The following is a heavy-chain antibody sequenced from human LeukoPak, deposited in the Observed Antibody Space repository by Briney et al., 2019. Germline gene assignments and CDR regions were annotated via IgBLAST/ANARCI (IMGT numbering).Heavy chain of an antibody. J-gene: IGHJ4*02. D-gene: IGHD5-18*01. CDR2: IKQRGST. CDR3: ARATWIQLWLIDY. CDR1: GGSFSGYD. Sequence: SETLSLTCPVYGGSFSGYDWSWIRQPPGKGLGWIGEIKQRGSTNYNPSLKSRSTISVDTAKNQFSLKLSSVAAADTAVYYCARATWIQLWLIDYWGQGTLVTVSS. V-gene: IGHV4-34*01.